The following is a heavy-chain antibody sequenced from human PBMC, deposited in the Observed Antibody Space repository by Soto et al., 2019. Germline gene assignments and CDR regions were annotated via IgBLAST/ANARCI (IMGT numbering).Heavy chain of an antibody. V-gene: IGHV4-31*03. Sequence: SETLSLTCTVSGGSISIGGYYWTWIRQHPTKGLEWIGYIYYTGSTFYNPSLRSRVTMSADTSKNEFYLKLRSVTAADTAVYYCARGPNPMIRGVVISAFEFWGQGSLVTVSS. CDR1: GGSISIGGYY. J-gene: IGHJ4*02. CDR3: ARGPNPMIRGVVISAFEF. D-gene: IGHD3-10*01. CDR2: IYYTGST.